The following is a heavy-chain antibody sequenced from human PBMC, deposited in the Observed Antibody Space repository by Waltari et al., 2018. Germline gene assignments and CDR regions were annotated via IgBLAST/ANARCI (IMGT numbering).Heavy chain of an antibody. CDR1: AFIFKIYD. J-gene: IGHJ6*02. Sequence: EVQLVESGGGLVKPGGSLRLSCAASAFIFKIYDMNWVRQAPGKGLEWVSSISSSSTYIYYADSVKGRFTISRDNAKNSLYLQMNSLRAEDTAVYYCARVFYSSMGNFGMDVWGQGTTVTVSS. CDR3: ARVFYSSMGNFGMDV. CDR2: ISSSSTYI. D-gene: IGHD6-13*01. V-gene: IGHV3-21*01.